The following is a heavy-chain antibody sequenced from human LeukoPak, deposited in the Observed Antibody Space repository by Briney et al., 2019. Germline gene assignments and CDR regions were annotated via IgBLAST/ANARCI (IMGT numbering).Heavy chain of an antibody. J-gene: IGHJ4*02. D-gene: IGHD1-26*01. CDR1: XYXXTELS. Sequence: ASXXVSFXVXXYXXTELSMHWVRQAPGKGLEWMGGFYPEDGERKYAQKFQGRVSMTEDTSTDTAHMELSSLRSEDTAVYYCAADGGELLTFWGQGTXVTXSS. CDR2: FYPEDGER. CDR3: AADGGELLTF. V-gene: IGHV1-24*01.